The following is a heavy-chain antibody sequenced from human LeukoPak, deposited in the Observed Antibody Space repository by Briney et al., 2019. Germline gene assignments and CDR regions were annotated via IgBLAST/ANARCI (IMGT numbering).Heavy chain of an antibody. CDR2: IYYSGST. J-gene: IGHJ4*02. CDR3: ARDGNYYGSGAHHTLDY. Sequence: PSETLSLTCTVSGGSISSYYWSWIRQPPGKGLEWIGYIYYSGSTNYNPSLKSRVTISVDTSKNQFSLKLSSVTAADTAVYYCARDGNYYGSGAHHTLDYWGQGTLVTVSS. CDR1: GGSISSYY. V-gene: IGHV4-59*01. D-gene: IGHD3-10*01.